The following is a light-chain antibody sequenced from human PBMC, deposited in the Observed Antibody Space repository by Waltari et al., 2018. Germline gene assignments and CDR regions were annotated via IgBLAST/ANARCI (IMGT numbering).Light chain of an antibody. J-gene: IGKJ4*01. Sequence: DIQMTQSPSSLSASVGDRVTISCRASQSIDGSLNWYQQKPGKTPKLLIYAASNLQSGVPSRFSGSGSGTDFILTITSLQPEDFATYYCQQSYSTPVFGGGTKVEI. CDR3: QQSYSTPV. CDR1: QSIDGS. V-gene: IGKV1-39*01. CDR2: AAS.